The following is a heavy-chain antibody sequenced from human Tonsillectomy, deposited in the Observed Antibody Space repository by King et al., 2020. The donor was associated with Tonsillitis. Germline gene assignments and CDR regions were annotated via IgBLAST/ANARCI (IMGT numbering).Heavy chain of an antibody. CDR2: ISRSSSYT. CDR1: GFTFSDYY. Sequence: VQLVESGGGLVKPGGSLRLSCAASGFTFSDYYMSWIRQAPGKGLEWVSYISRSSSYTNYADSVKGRFTISRDNAKNSLYLQMNSLRAEDTAVYYCARDLADSSSMDAFFDYWGQGTLVTVSS. D-gene: IGHD6-6*01. V-gene: IGHV3-11*06. CDR3: ARDLADSSSMDAFFDY. J-gene: IGHJ4*02.